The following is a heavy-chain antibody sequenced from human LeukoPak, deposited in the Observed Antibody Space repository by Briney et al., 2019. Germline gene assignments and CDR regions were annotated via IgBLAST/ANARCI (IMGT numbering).Heavy chain of an antibody. D-gene: IGHD5-24*01. J-gene: IGHJ4*02. CDR1: GYSFTTYW. CDR3: ARGKYGYNYDY. Sequence: GESLKISCKTSGYSFTTYWIGWVRQMPGKGLEWMGVIHPGDSDTRYSPSFQGQVTISADKSISTAYLQWSGLKASDTAMYYCARGKYGYNYDYWGQGTLVTVFS. V-gene: IGHV5-51*01. CDR2: IHPGDSDT.